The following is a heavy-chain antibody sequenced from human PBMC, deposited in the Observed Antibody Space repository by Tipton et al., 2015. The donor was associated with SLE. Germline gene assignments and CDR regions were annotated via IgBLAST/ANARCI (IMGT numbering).Heavy chain of an antibody. D-gene: IGHD2-8*02. Sequence: TLSLTCAVSGGSISSSNWWSWVRQPPGKGLEWIGEIYHSGSTNYNPSLKSRVTISVDKSKNQFSLKLSSVTAADTAVYYCARVGSLVGYAFDIWGQGTMVTVSS. CDR1: GGSISSSNW. CDR2: IYHSGST. J-gene: IGHJ3*02. V-gene: IGHV4-4*02. CDR3: ARVGSLVGYAFDI.